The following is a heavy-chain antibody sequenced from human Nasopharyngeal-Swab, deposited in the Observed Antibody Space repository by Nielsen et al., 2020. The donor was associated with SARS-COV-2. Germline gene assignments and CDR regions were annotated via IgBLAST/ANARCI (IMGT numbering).Heavy chain of an antibody. J-gene: IGHJ4*02. CDR1: GYPFIGYY. Sequence: ASVTVSCKASGYPFIGYYIHWLRQARGQGLEWIGWMNPNSGGTHFTQSFQDRVTMTRDTSINTAFMELSRLKFDDTAIYFCARGLSYYDDSSAYYLFDSWGQGTLVTVSS. V-gene: IGHV1-2*02. D-gene: IGHD3-22*01. CDR2: MNPNSGGT. CDR3: ARGLSYYDDSSAYYLFDS.